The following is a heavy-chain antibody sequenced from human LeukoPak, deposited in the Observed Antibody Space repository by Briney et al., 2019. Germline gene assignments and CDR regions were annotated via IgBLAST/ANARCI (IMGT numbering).Heavy chain of an antibody. Sequence: SETLSLTCTVSGGSISSYYWSWIRQPPGKGLEWIGYISNSESAQYNPSLKSRVTISVDTSKNQISLKLTSVTAADTAVYYCARDVYGDPFENWGQGTLVTVSS. CDR3: ARDVYGDPFEN. V-gene: IGHV4-59*13. J-gene: IGHJ4*02. CDR2: ISNSESA. D-gene: IGHD2-21*02. CDR1: GGSISSYY.